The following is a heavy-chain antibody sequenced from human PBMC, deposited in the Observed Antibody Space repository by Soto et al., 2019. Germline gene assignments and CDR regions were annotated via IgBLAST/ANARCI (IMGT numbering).Heavy chain of an antibody. V-gene: IGHV3-23*01. D-gene: IGHD2-15*01. CDR3: AKDPTGYCSGGSCYSRARNYYYYGMDV. J-gene: IGHJ6*02. Sequence: PGGSLRLSCAASGFTFSSYAMGWVRQGPGKGLEWVAVVSIGGSTHYADSVRGRFTISRDNSKNTLSLQMNSLRAEDTAVYYCAKDPTGYCSGGSCYSRARNYYYYGMDVWGQGTTVTVSS. CDR2: VSIGGST. CDR1: GFTFSSYA.